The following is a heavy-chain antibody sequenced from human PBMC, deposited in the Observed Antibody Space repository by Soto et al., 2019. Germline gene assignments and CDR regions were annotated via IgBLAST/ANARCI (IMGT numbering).Heavy chain of an antibody. CDR1: GGSISSSSYY. CDR2: IYYSGST. CDR3: ARRQGGIAARPPSGFDY. D-gene: IGHD6-6*01. V-gene: IGHV4-39*01. Sequence: NPSETLSLTCTVSGGSISSSSYYWGWIRQPPGKGLEWIGSIYYSGSTYYNPSLKSRVTVSVDTSKNQFSLKLSSVTAADTAVYYCARRQGGIAARPPSGFDYWGQGTLVTVSS. J-gene: IGHJ4*02.